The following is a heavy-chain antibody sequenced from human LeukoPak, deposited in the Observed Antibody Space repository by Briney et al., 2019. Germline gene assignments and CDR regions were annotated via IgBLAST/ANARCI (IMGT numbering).Heavy chain of an antibody. J-gene: IGHJ4*02. CDR2: ISAYNGNT. V-gene: IGHV1-18*01. D-gene: IGHD3-22*01. Sequence: GASVKVSCKASGYTFTSYGISWVRQAPGQGLECMGWISAYNGNTNYAQKLQGRVTMTTDTSTSTAYMELRSLRSDDTAVYYCARVDYYDSSGYFDYWGQGTLVTVSS. CDR3: ARVDYYDSSGYFDY. CDR1: GYTFTSYG.